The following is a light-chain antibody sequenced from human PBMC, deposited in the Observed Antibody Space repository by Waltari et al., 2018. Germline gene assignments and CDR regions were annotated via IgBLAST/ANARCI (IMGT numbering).Light chain of an antibody. CDR3: SSYTSISTPVV. J-gene: IGLJ2*01. CDR1: SSDVGGYNY. V-gene: IGLV2-14*03. CDR2: DVS. Sequence: QSALTQPASVSGSPGQSITISCLGTSSDVGGYNYVSWYQQHPGKVPKLLIYDVSNRPSGVSNRFSGSKSGNTASLTISGLQAEDEADYYCSSYTSISTPVVFGGGTKLTVL.